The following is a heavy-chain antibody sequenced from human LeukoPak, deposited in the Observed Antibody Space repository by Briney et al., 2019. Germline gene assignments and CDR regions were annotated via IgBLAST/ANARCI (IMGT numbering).Heavy chain of an antibody. CDR1: GGSISSYY. Sequence: RSETASLTCTVSGGSISSYYWSWIRQPPGKRLEWIGHIYYSGSTNYNPSLKSRVTISVDTSKNQFSLKLSSVTAADTAMYYCASRSSIWSGYQDTLYYFDSWGQGTLVTVSS. J-gene: IGHJ4*02. CDR2: IYYSGST. V-gene: IGHV4-59*01. CDR3: ASRSSIWSGYQDTLYYFDS. D-gene: IGHD3-3*01.